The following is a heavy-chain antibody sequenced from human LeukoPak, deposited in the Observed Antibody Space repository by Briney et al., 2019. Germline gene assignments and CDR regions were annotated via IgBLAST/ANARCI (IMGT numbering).Heavy chain of an antibody. J-gene: IGHJ3*02. D-gene: IGHD3-22*01. CDR3: ARDPGTYDSSGYYGAFDI. Sequence: GASVKVSCKASGYTFTGYYMHWVRQAPGQGLERMGWINPNSGGTNYAQKFQGRVTMTRDTSISTAYMELSRLRSDDTAVYYCARDPGTYDSSGYYGAFDIWGQGTMVTVSS. CDR2: INPNSGGT. CDR1: GYTFTGYY. V-gene: IGHV1-2*02.